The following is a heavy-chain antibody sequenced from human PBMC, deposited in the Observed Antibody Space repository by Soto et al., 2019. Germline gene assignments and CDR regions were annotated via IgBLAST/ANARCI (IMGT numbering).Heavy chain of an antibody. Sequence: SETLSLTCTVSGGSITSYYWSWIRQPPGKGLEWIGYVFHSGITGYNPSLKSRVTISVDASKNLFSLKLISVTAADTAMYYCARDQNGSPYFDYWGQGTLVTVSS. D-gene: IGHD1-26*01. V-gene: IGHV4-59*01. CDR3: ARDQNGSPYFDY. CDR1: GGSITSYY. CDR2: VFHSGIT. J-gene: IGHJ4*02.